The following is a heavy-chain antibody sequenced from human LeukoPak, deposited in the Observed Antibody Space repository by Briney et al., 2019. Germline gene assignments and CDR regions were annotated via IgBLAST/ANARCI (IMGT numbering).Heavy chain of an antibody. CDR1: GGSFSGYY. CDR3: ASLYCSSTSCYLGY. J-gene: IGHJ4*02. D-gene: IGHD2-2*01. V-gene: IGHV4-34*01. Sequence: SETLSLTCAVYGGSFSGYYWSWIRQPPGKGLGWIGEINHGGSANYNPSLKSRVTISVDKSKNQFSLKLSSVTAADTAVYYCASLYCSSTSCYLGYWGQGTLVTVSS. CDR2: INHGGSA.